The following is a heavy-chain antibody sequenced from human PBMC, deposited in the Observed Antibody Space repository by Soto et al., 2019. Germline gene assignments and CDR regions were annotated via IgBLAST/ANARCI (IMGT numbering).Heavy chain of an antibody. CDR3: AKVSRFPGGLRSLF. D-gene: IGHD3-10*01. V-gene: IGHV3-23*01. CDR1: GFTFSTYA. Sequence: EVQLLESGGTLVQPGGSLRLSCAASGFTFSTYAMNWVRQAPGKGLEWVSYISGSSGGSTYYADSVKGRFTISRDNSKNTMFLQMNSMRVEDTAVYYCAKVSRFPGGLRSLFWGQGSLVTVSS. J-gene: IGHJ4*02. CDR2: ISGSSGGST.